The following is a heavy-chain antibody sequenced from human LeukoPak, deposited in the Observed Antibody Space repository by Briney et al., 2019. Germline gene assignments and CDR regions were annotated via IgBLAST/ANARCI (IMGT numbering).Heavy chain of an antibody. Sequence: GASVKVSCKASGYTFTGYYMHWVRQAPGQGLEWMGRLNPSSGGTNFAQRFQGRVTITRDTSINTAYMELSRLTSDDTAVYYCAREASGWAVDYWGQGTLVTVSS. J-gene: IGHJ4*02. V-gene: IGHV1-2*06. CDR2: LNPSSGGT. CDR3: AREASGWAVDY. CDR1: GYTFTGYY. D-gene: IGHD6-19*01.